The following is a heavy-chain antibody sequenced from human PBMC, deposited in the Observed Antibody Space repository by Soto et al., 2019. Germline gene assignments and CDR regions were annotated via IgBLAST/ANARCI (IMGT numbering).Heavy chain of an antibody. CDR3: ARDRYDSSGYVIIDAFDI. V-gene: IGHV4-4*02. Sequence: SGTLSLTCAVSSCSISSSNWWSGVREPPGKGLEWIGEIYHSGSTNYNPSLKSRVTISVDKSKNQFSLKLSSVTAADTAVYYCARDRYDSSGYVIIDAFDIWGQGTMVT. D-gene: IGHD3-22*01. J-gene: IGHJ3*02. CDR1: SCSISSSNW. CDR2: IYHSGST.